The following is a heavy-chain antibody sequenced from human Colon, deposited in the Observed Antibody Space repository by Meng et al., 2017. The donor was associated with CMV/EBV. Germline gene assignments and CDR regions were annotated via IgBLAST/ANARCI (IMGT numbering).Heavy chain of an antibody. J-gene: IGHJ1*01. V-gene: IGHV1-46*01. Sequence: TFTSYYMHWVRQAPGQGLEWMGIINPSGGSTSYAQKFQGRVTMTRDTSTSTVYMELSSLRSEDTAVYYCARDTFIAAAADETGCFQHWGQGTLVTVSS. D-gene: IGHD6-13*01. CDR1: TFTSYY. CDR3: ARDTFIAAAADETGCFQH. CDR2: INPSGGST.